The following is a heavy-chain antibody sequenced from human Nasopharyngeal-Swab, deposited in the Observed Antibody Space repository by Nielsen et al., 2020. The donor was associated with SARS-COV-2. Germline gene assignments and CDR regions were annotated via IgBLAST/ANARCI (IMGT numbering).Heavy chain of an antibody. CDR3: TRLTYYYDSSSGG. CDR2: INQDGSLI. V-gene: IGHV3-7*01. D-gene: IGHD3-22*01. CDR1: GFTFSSYW. Sequence: GGSLRLSCAASGFTFSSYWINWVRQAPGKGLEWVANINQDGSLIHYVDSVKGRFTISRDNVKNSVFLQMNSLRAEDTAVYYCTRLTYYYDSSSGGWGQGTLVTVSS. J-gene: IGHJ4*02.